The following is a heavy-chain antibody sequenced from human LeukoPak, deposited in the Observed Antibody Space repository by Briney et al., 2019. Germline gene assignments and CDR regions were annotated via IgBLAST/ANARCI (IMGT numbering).Heavy chain of an antibody. J-gene: IGHJ3*02. CDR3: ARDGYCSGGSCYPGAFDI. CDR1: GFTFSSYS. V-gene: IGHV3-21*01. Sequence: GGSLRLSCAASGFTFSSYSMNWVRQAPGKGLECVSSISSSSSYIYYADSVKGRFTISRDNAKNSLYLQMNSLRAEDTAVFYCARDGYCSGGSCYPGAFDIWGQGTMVTVSS. CDR2: ISSSSSYI. D-gene: IGHD2-15*01.